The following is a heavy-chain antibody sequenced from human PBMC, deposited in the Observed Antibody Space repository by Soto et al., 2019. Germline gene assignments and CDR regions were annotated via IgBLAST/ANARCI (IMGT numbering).Heavy chain of an antibody. Sequence: ASVKVSCKASGGTFSSYAISWVRQAPGQGLEWMGGIIPIFGTANYAQKFQGRVTITADESTSTAYMELSSLRSEDTAVYYCAIWGKGIAAAGTIYYYGMDVWGQGTTVTVSS. J-gene: IGHJ6*02. CDR2: IIPIFGTA. CDR3: AIWGKGIAAAGTIYYYGMDV. D-gene: IGHD6-13*01. CDR1: GGTFSSYA. V-gene: IGHV1-69*13.